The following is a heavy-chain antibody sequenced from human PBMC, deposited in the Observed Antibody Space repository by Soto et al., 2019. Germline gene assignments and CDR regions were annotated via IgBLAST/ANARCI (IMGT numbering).Heavy chain of an antibody. J-gene: IGHJ4*01. Sequence: AEALALTWPASGGSFSSSSYYRGRLRQAPGKGLEWIGSIFYSGSTYYNPSVKSRVTISVDTSKNQFSLKLSSVTAADTAVYYCATMYYNDSSAFLEYWGHGTLVTVSS. CDR2: IFYSGST. D-gene: IGHD3-22*01. CDR3: ATMYYNDSSAFLEY. CDR1: GGSFSSSSYY. V-gene: IGHV4-39*07.